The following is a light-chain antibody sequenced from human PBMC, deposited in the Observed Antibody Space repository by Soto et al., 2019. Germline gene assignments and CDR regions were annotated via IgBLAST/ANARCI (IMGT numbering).Light chain of an antibody. CDR2: DVS. CDR3: SSYTSSNVLEV. Sequence: QSALTQPASVSGSPGQSIAISCSRTSSDVGGYTYVSWYQQHPGKAPKLMIYDVSNRPSGVSNRFSGSKSGNTASLTISGLQAEDEADYYCSSYTSSNVLEVFGPGNKLTVL. J-gene: IGLJ1*01. CDR1: SSDVGGYTY. V-gene: IGLV2-14*01.